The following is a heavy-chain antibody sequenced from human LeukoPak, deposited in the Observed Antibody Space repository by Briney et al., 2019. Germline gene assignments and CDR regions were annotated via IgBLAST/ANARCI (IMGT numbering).Heavy chain of an antibody. Sequence: SVKVPCKASGGTFSSYAISWVRQAPGQGPEWMGGIIPIFGTANYAQKFQGRVTITADESTSTAYMELSSLRSEDTAVYYCARDEPTAMAWGDWGQGTLVTVSS. V-gene: IGHV1-69*01. CDR1: GGTFSSYA. J-gene: IGHJ4*02. CDR2: IIPIFGTA. CDR3: ARDEPTAMAWGD. D-gene: IGHD5-18*01.